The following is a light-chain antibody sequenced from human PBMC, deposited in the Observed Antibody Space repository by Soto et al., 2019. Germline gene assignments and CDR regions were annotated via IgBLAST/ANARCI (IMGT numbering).Light chain of an antibody. CDR2: DTS. CDR3: QQRSNWPPFS. CDR1: QSVSRY. Sequence: EIVLTQSPGTLSLSPGARATLSCRASQSVSRYLAWYQQKPGQAPRLLIYDTSNRATGIPARFSGSGSGTDFTLTISSLEPEDFAVYYCQQRSNWPPFSFGGGTKVDIK. V-gene: IGKV3-11*01. J-gene: IGKJ4*01.